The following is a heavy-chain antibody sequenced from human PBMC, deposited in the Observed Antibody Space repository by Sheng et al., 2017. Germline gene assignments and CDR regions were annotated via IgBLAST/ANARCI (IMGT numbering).Heavy chain of an antibody. CDR3: ARGGKSGTYGYYFDS. J-gene: IGHJ4*02. CDR2: FYYSGST. V-gene: IGHV4-39*07. D-gene: IGHD1-26*01. CDR1: GDSISSSSYY. Sequence: QLHLQESGPGLVKPSETLSLTCTVSGDSISSSSYYWGWIRQPPGKGLEWIGSFYYSGSTYYNPSLKSRVTISVDTSKDQFSVKLSSVAAADTAVYYCARGGKSGTYGYYFDSWGQGTLVTVSS.